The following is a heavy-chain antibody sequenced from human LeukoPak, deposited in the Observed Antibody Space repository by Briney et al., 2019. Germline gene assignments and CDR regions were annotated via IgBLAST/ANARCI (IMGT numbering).Heavy chain of an antibody. CDR3: AVGGRDDSAFDI. Sequence: TRASVKVSCKASGYTFTTYDINWVRQAPGQGLEWMGWITPFNGNTNYAQKFQDRVTITRDRSMSTAYMELSSLRSEDTAMYYCAVGGRDDSAFDIWAKGQWSPSLQ. CDR2: ITPFNGNT. D-gene: IGHD3-10*01. V-gene: IGHV1-45*02. J-gene: IGHJ3*02. CDR1: GYTFTTYD.